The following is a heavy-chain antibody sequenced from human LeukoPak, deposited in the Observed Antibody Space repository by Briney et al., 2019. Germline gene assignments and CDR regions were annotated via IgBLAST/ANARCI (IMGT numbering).Heavy chain of an antibody. J-gene: IGHJ4*02. Sequence: GGSLRLSCAASGFIFSSYEMSWVRQAPGKGLEWVSYISSSGRTMYYADSVKGRFTISRDNAKNSLYLQMNSLRAEDTAVYYCARESVHYDILTGYFDYWGQGTLVTVSS. CDR3: ARESVHYDILTGYFDY. CDR2: ISSSGRTM. V-gene: IGHV3-48*03. CDR1: GFIFSSYE. D-gene: IGHD3-9*01.